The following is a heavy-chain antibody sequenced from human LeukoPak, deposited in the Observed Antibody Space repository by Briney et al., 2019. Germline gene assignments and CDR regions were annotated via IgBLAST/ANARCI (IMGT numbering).Heavy chain of an antibody. CDR2: INQDVSQI. D-gene: IGHD6-13*01. J-gene: IGHJ4*02. Sequence: GGSLRLSCAASGFTFRSYWMSWVRQAPRKGLEWVATINQDVSQIKYVDSVKGRFTISRDNAKNSLYLQMNSLRAEDTAVYYCAKLGYNSRDFDYWGQGTVVTVSS. CDR3: AKLGYNSRDFDY. CDR1: GFTFRSYW. V-gene: IGHV3-7*01.